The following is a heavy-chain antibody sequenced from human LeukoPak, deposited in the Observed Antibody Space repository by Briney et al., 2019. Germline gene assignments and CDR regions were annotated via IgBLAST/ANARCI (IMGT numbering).Heavy chain of an antibody. CDR1: GGSISSGSYY. CDR3: ARLAAGTRGYYYYYMDV. Sequence: SETLSPTCTVSGGSISSGSYYWSWIRQPAGKGLEWIGRIYTSGSTNYNPSLKSRVTISVDTSKNQFSLKLSSVPAADTAVYYCARLAAGTRGYYYYYMDVWGKGTTVTVSS. D-gene: IGHD6-13*01. V-gene: IGHV4-61*02. J-gene: IGHJ6*03. CDR2: IYTSGST.